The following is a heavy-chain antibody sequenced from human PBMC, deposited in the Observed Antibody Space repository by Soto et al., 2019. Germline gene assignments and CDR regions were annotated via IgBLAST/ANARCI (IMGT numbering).Heavy chain of an antibody. J-gene: IGHJ5*02. V-gene: IGHV4-59*01. CDR2: IYYSGST. Sequence: PSETLSLTCTVSGGSISSYYWSWIRRPPGKGLEWIGYIYYSGSTNYNPSLKSRVTISVDTSKNQFSLKLSSVTAADTAVYYCARVSISIAAAEKYRFDPWGQGTLVTVSS. CDR1: GGSISSYY. CDR3: ARVSISIAAAEKYRFDP. D-gene: IGHD6-13*01.